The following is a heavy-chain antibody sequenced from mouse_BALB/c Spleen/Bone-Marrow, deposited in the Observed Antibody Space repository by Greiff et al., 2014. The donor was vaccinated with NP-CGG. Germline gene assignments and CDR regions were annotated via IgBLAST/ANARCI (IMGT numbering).Heavy chain of an antibody. CDR2: ISTGGSQP. V-gene: IGHV5-6*01. D-gene: IGHD2-3*01. J-gene: IGHJ1*01. Sequence: EVQGVESGGDLVKPGGSLKLSCAASGFTFSSSGMSWVRQTPDKSLEWVATISTGGSQPYYTDSVKGRFTISRDNAKNTLYLHRSSLKFEDSAIYYCARRGYDKSFWYFDVWGAATTATASS. CDR1: GFTFSSSG. CDR3: ARRGYDKSFWYFDV.